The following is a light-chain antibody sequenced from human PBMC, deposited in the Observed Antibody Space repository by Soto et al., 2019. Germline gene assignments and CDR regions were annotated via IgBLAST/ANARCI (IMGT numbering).Light chain of an antibody. J-gene: IGLJ1*01. V-gene: IGLV2-14*01. CDR3: SSYTSISTLYV. CDR2: EVS. Sequence: SSPSQLASGSGSPGQWVSISCTGTNSYVGVYNYVSWYQQHPGKAPELMIYEVSHRPSGVSNRFSGSKSDNTASLTISGLQAEDEADYYCSSYTSISTLYVFG. CDR1: NSYVGVYNY.